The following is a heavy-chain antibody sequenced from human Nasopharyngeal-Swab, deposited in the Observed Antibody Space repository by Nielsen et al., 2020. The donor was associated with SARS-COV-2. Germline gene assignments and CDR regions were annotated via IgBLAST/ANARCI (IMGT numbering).Heavy chain of an antibody. J-gene: IGHJ5*02. CDR1: GFTFSSYS. CDR3: AREGRYCSGGTCYHWFDP. Sequence: GGSLRLSCAASGFTFSSYSMSWLRQAPGKGLEWVSTITGNGDTTYYADSVKGRFTISRDNSENTVYLQMNSLRAEDTAVYYCAREGRYCSGGTCYHWFDPWGQGTLATVSS. D-gene: IGHD2-15*01. V-gene: IGHV3-23*01. CDR2: ITGNGDTT.